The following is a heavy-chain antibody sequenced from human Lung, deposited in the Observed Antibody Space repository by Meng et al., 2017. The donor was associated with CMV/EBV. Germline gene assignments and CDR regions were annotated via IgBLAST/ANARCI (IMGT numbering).Heavy chain of an antibody. V-gene: IGHV1-18*01. J-gene: IGHJ4*02. D-gene: IGHD1-26*01. CDR1: GYTFTNYG. CDR3: ARVEVGITSGDY. Sequence: QGQLGQSGGEVKKPGDSVKVACKASGYTFTNYGITWVRQAPGQGLEWMGWINAYNGDTNYAQTPQGRVTMTTDTSTSTAYMELRRLRSDDTAVYYCARVEVGITSGDYWGQGTLVTVSS. CDR2: INAYNGDT.